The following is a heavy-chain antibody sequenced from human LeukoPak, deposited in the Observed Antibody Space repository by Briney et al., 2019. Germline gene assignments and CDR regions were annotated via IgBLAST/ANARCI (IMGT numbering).Heavy chain of an antibody. CDR2: ISWDGGST. CDR3: AKATDNYYYMDV. CDR1: GFTFDDYA. V-gene: IGHV3-43D*03. D-gene: IGHD2-15*01. Sequence: GGSLRLSCAASGFTFDDYAMHWVRQAPGKGLEWVSLISWDGGSTYYADSVKGRFTISRDNSKNSLYLQMNSLRAEDTALYYCAKATDNYYYMDVWGKGTTVTVSS. J-gene: IGHJ6*03.